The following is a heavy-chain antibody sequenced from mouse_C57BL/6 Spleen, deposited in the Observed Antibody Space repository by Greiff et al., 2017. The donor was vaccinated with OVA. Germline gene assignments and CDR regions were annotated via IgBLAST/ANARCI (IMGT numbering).Heavy chain of an antibody. V-gene: IGHV1-58*01. CDR2: IYIGNGYP. CDR1: GYTFTSYG. Sequence: EVKLQESGAELVRPGSSVKMSCKTSGYTFTSYGIHWVKQRPGQGLEWIGYIYIGNGYPEYNEKFKGKATLTSDTSSSTAYMQLSSLTSEDSAIEFWARGGYYGSRRGYYFDDWGQGTTLTVSS. J-gene: IGHJ2*01. D-gene: IGHD1-1*01. CDR3: ARGGYYGSRRGYYFDD.